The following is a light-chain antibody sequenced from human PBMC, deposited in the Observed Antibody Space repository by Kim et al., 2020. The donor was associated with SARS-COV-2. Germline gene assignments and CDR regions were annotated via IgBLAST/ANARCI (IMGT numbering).Light chain of an antibody. Sequence: RSASVGDRVTITCRASQDIKNYLAWYQQIPGRAPKLLIYAASTLQSGVPSRFSGSGSGTDFTLTISALQPEDFGDYHCQQFNSPYTFGQGTKVEI. CDR1: QDIKNY. V-gene: IGKV1-9*01. J-gene: IGKJ2*01. CDR2: AAS. CDR3: QQFNSPYT.